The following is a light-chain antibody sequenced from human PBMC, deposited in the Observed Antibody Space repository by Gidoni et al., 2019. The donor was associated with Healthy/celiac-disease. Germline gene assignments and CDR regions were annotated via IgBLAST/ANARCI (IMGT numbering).Light chain of an antibody. V-gene: IGKV3-11*01. Sequence: ELVLTQSPATLYLSPVERATLSCRSSQSVSSYLAWYQQKPGQAPRLLIYDASNKATGIPARCSGRGSGTDFTLTISSLGAEDFAVYYCQQRRKWPLTFGPGTKVDIK. J-gene: IGKJ3*01. CDR1: QSVSSY. CDR3: QQRRKWPLT. CDR2: DAS.